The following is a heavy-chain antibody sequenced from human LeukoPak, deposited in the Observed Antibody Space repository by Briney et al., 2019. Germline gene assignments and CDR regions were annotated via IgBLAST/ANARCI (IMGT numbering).Heavy chain of an antibody. CDR2: IYYSGST. Sequence: PSETLSLTCTVSGYSISSGYYWGWIRQPPGKGLEWIGSIYYSGSTYYNPSLKSRVTISVDTSKNQFSLKLSSVTAADTAVYYCASSGKVPAAASIYYFDYWGQGTLVTVSS. CDR1: GYSISSGYY. CDR3: ASSGKVPAAASIYYFDY. J-gene: IGHJ4*02. V-gene: IGHV4-38-2*02. D-gene: IGHD2-2*01.